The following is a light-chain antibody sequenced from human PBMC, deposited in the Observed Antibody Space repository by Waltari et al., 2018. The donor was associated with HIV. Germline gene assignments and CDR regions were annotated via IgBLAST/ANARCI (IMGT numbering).Light chain of an antibody. J-gene: IGLJ2*01. CDR3: SSFTTSNYLL. CDR2: EVS. Sequence: QSALTQPASVSGSPGQSITVSCTGTSSDVGAYYFVSWYQQSPGTAPTLVFYEVSYRPSWSSNRFSGSKSGNTASLTISGLQTEDEADYYCSSFTTSNYLLFGGGTKVTVL. CDR1: SSDVGAYYF. V-gene: IGLV2-14*01.